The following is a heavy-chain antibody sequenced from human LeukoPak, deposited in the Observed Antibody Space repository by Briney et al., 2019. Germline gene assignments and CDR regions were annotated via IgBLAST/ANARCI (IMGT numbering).Heavy chain of an antibody. D-gene: IGHD2-2*01. V-gene: IGHV3-33*08. CDR2: IWYDGSNK. CDR3: ARVSCSSTSCSLPYY. J-gene: IGHJ4*02. CDR1: GFTFSSYA. Sequence: GGSLRLSCAASGFTFSSYAMHWVRQAPGKGLEWVALIWYDGSNKYYADSVKGRFTISRDNSNNTLYLQMNSLRAEDTAVYYCARVSCSSTSCSLPYYWGQGTLVTVSS.